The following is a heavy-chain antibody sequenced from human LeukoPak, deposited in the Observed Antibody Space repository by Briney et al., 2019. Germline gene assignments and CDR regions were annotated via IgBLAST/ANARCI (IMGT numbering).Heavy chain of an antibody. CDR3: ARDLARLRIDY. CDR2: MNPSGRST. CDR1: GYTFTGYY. V-gene: IGHV1-46*01. Sequence: ASVKVSCKASGYTFTGYYMHWVRQAPGQGLEWMGIMNPSGRSTSYAQKFQGRVTMTRDTSTSTVYMELSSLRSEDTAVYYCARDLARLRIDYWGQGTLVTVSS. J-gene: IGHJ4*02.